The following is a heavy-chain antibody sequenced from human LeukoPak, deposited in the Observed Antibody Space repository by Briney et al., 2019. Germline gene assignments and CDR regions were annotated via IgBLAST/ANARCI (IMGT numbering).Heavy chain of an antibody. Sequence: SETLSLTCTVSGGSISSYYWSWIRQPPGKGLEWIGYIYYSGSTNYNPSLKSRVTISVDTSKNQFSLKLSSVTAADTAVYYCARVVRGGGYYCSGGSCYEEHFDYWGQGTLVTVSS. CDR2: IYYSGST. CDR3: ARVVRGGGYYCSGGSCYEEHFDY. CDR1: GGSISSYY. J-gene: IGHJ4*02. D-gene: IGHD2-15*01. V-gene: IGHV4-59*01.